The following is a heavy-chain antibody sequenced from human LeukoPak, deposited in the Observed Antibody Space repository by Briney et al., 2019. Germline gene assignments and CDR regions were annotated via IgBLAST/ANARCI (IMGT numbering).Heavy chain of an antibody. CDR3: TTTYYYDSSGYTLDY. CDR1: GFTFSGSA. Sequence: PGGSLRLSCAASGFTFSGSAMHWVRQASGKELAWVGRIRSKENTYATSYAASVKGRFTISRDDSKKTAYLQMNSLKTEDTAVYYCTTTYYYDSSGYTLDYWGQGTLVTVSS. J-gene: IGHJ4*02. CDR2: IRSKENTYAT. D-gene: IGHD3-22*01. V-gene: IGHV3-73*01.